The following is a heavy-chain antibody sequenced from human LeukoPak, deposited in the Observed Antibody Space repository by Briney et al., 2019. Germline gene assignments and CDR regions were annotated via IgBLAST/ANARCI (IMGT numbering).Heavy chain of an antibody. CDR2: IKEDGSEQ. Sequence: PGGSLRLSCAASGFTFSSFWMTWVRQAPGKGLEGVAHIKEDGSEQYYVDSMKGRFTISRDNARNSLSLQMNSLRAEDTAVYYCARWNNDWEFDYWGQGTLVSVFS. CDR1: GFTFSSFW. D-gene: IGHD1/OR15-1a*01. CDR3: ARWNNDWEFDY. J-gene: IGHJ4*02. V-gene: IGHV3-7*05.